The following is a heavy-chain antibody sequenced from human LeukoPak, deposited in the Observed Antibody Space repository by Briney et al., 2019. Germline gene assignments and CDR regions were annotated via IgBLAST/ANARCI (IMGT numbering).Heavy chain of an antibody. CDR3: AGDSGYAFDY. Sequence: GGSLRLSCAASGFTFSTYSMTRVRQAPGKGLEWVSYISSGSGTIRYADSVKGRFTISRDNAKNSLYLHMSSLRDEDTAVYYCAGDSGYAFDYWGRGTLVTASS. CDR2: ISSGSGTI. D-gene: IGHD3-10*01. V-gene: IGHV3-48*02. J-gene: IGHJ4*02. CDR1: GFTFSTYS.